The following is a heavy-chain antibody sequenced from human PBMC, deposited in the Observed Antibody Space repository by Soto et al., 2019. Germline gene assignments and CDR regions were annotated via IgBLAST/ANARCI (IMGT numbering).Heavy chain of an antibody. CDR3: TTGNEWSGYLYYYYYGMDV. V-gene: IGHV3-15*01. Sequence: GGSLRLSCAASGFTFSNAWMSWVRQAPGKGLEWVGRTKNKTDGGTTDYAAPVKGRFTISRDDSKNTLYLQMNSLKTEDTAVYYCTTGNEWSGYLYYYYYGMDVWGQGTTVTVSS. J-gene: IGHJ6*02. D-gene: IGHD3-3*01. CDR2: TKNKTDGGTT. CDR1: GFTFSNAW.